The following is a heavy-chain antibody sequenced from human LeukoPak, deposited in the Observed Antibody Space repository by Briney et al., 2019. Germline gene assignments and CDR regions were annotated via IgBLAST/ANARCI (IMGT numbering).Heavy chain of an antibody. V-gene: IGHV4-59*04. Sequence: SETLSLTCTVSGGSISSYYWSWIRQPPGKGLEWIGRISYTGSTYYNPSLKSRVTMSVDTSKNRFSLDLTSVTAGDTGVYYCARRAISAEGSFDPWGQGTLVTVSS. CDR1: GGSISSYY. CDR2: ISYTGST. D-gene: IGHD6-13*01. CDR3: ARRAISAEGSFDP. J-gene: IGHJ5*02.